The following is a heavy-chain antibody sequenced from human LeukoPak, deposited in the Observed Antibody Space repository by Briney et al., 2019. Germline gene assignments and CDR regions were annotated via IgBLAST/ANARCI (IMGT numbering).Heavy chain of an antibody. Sequence: PGGSLRLSCVASGFTFSSYAMHWVRQAPGKGLEWVAVISYDGSNKYYADSVKGRFTISRDNSKNTLYLQMNSLRAEDTAVYYCARGESSGWYNWFDPWGQGTLVTVSS. D-gene: IGHD6-19*01. J-gene: IGHJ5*02. CDR2: ISYDGSNK. V-gene: IGHV3-30-3*01. CDR3: ARGESSGWYNWFDP. CDR1: GFTFSSYA.